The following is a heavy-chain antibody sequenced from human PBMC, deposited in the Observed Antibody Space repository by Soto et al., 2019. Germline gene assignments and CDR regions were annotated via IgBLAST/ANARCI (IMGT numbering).Heavy chain of an antibody. D-gene: IGHD3-10*01. Sequence: EVQLLESGGGLVQPGGSLRLSCAASGFTFSSYAMSWIRQAPGKGLEWVSAISGSGGSTYYADSVKGRFTISRDNSKNTLYLQMNSLRAEDTAVYYCAKASGWFGEFDYWGQGTLVTVSS. CDR1: GFTFSSYA. CDR2: ISGSGGST. V-gene: IGHV3-23*01. CDR3: AKASGWFGEFDY. J-gene: IGHJ4*02.